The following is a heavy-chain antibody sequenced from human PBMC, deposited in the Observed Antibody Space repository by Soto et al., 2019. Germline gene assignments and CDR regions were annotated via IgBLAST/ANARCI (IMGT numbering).Heavy chain of an antibody. CDR1: GYTFTSNA. J-gene: IGHJ4*02. CDR2: ISPGNGNT. D-gene: IGHD1-26*01. V-gene: IGHV1-3*05. CDR3: ARVGWGLPADY. Sequence: QVQLVQSGPEEKKPGASVKVSCKASGYTFTSNAVHWVRQATGQRLEWMGWISPGNGNTKYSQKFQGRVTITRDTSASSDYMELSSLRSEDTAVYYCARVGWGLPADYWGQGTLVTVSS.